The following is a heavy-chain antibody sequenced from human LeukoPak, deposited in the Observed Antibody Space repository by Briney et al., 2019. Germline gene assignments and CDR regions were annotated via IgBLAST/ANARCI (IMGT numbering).Heavy chain of an antibody. Sequence: SETLSLTCTVSGGSISNSDYYWGWFRQPPGKGLEWIGSIYYSGSTYYNPSLKSRVTKSVDTSKHQFSLKLSSVTAADTAVYYCAIRIYGGSGWTFDYWGQGILVTVSS. J-gene: IGHJ4*02. CDR1: GGSISNSDYY. CDR3: AIRIYGGSGWTFDY. V-gene: IGHV4-39*01. CDR2: IYYSGST. D-gene: IGHD6-19*01.